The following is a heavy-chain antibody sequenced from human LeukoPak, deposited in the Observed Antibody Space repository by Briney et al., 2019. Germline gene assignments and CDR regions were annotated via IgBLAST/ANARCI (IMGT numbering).Heavy chain of an antibody. CDR2: IYYRGST. CDR1: GGSISSDY. CDR3: ARFPRITGTTSDGFDI. D-gene: IGHD1-7*01. Sequence: SEALSLTCTVSGGSISSDYWSWIRQPPGKGLEWIGYIYYRGSTNYNPSLKSRVTISVDTSKNQFSLKLSSVAAADTAVYYCARFPRITGTTSDGFDIWGQGTMVTVSS. V-gene: IGHV4-59*01. J-gene: IGHJ3*02.